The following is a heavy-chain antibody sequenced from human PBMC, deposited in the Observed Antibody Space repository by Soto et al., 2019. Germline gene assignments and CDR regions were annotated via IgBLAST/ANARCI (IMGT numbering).Heavy chain of an antibody. J-gene: IGHJ6*02. Sequence: QVQLVESGGGVVQPGRSLRLSCAASGLTFSSSAMHWVRQAPGKGLEWVALISYDGSNKYYVDSVKGRFTISRDNSRNTLDLQMNSLREEDTAVYYCAAGTKSYFYGMDVWGQGTTVTVSS. CDR2: ISYDGSNK. V-gene: IGHV3-30*03. CDR1: GLTFSSSA. CDR3: AAGTKSYFYGMDV.